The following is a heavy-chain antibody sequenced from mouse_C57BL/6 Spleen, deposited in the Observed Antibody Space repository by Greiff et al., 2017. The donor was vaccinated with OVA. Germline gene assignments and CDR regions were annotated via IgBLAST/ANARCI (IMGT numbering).Heavy chain of an antibody. V-gene: IGHV1-5*01. CDR1: GYTFTSYW. J-gene: IGHJ4*01. D-gene: IGHD2-5*01. CDR3: TRYYSNPYAMDY. CDR2: IYPGNSDT. Sequence: DVQLQESGTVLARPGASVKMSCKTSGYTFTSYWMHWVKQRPGQGLEWIGAIYPGNSDTSYNQKFKGKAKLTAVTSASTAYMELSSLTNEDSAVYYCTRYYSNPYAMDYWGQGTSVTVSS.